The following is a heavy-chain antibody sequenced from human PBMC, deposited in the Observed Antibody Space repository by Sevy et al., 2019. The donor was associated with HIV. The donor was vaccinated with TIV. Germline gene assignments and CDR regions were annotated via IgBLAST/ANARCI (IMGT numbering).Heavy chain of an antibody. Sequence: SETLSLTCTVSGDSITSDYWNWIRQPAGMGLEWIGLTHASEPTDYNPSLKSRVSMSVDTSKKQVSLKLTSVTAADTAVYYCARSPWAPGWYTSFFAYWGQGILVTVSS. V-gene: IGHV4-4*07. CDR3: ARSPWAPGWYTSFFAY. D-gene: IGHD6-19*01. CDR1: GDSITSDY. CDR2: THASEPT. J-gene: IGHJ4*02.